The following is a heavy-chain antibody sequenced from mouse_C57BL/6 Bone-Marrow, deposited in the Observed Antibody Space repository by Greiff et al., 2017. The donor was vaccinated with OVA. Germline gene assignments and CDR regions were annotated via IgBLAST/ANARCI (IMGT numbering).Heavy chain of an antibody. V-gene: IGHV14-4*01. Sequence: VQLQQSGAELVRPGASVKLSCTASGFNIKDDYMHWVKQRPEQGLEWIGWIDPENGDTEYAAKFQGKATITADTSSNTAYLQLSSLTSEDTAVYYYTDVYDYVDYAMDYWGQGTSVTVSS. CDR2: IDPENGDT. CDR3: TDVYDYVDYAMDY. J-gene: IGHJ4*01. CDR1: GFNIKDDY. D-gene: IGHD2-4*01.